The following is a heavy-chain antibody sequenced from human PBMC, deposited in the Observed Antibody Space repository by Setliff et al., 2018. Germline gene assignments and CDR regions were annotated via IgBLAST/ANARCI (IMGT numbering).Heavy chain of an antibody. CDR3: AREQWLDPPGYYYMDV. CDR2: IIHSGST. D-gene: IGHD6-19*01. J-gene: IGHJ6*03. V-gene: IGHV4-34*12. CDR1: GGSFSGYY. Sequence: TLSLTCAVYGGSFSGYYWSWIRQPPGKRLEWIGEIIHSGSTNYNPSLKSRVTMSIDTSKNQFSLKLSSVTAADMAVYYCAREQWLDPPGYYYMDVWAKGTTVTVSS.